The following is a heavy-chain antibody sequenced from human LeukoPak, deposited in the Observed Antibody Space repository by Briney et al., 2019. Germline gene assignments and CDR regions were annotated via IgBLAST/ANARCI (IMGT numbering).Heavy chain of an antibody. CDR2: IYTSGSI. Sequence: PSETLSLTCSVSGGSIRNYFWSWIRQPAGKGLEWIGRIYTSGSIDYKPSLRSRVTMSVDTSRNQFSLKLTSVTAADTAVYYCVRAHSSGWPHMFDPWGQGTLVTVPS. CDR1: GGSIRNYF. CDR3: VRAHSSGWPHMFDP. J-gene: IGHJ5*02. V-gene: IGHV4-4*07. D-gene: IGHD6-19*01.